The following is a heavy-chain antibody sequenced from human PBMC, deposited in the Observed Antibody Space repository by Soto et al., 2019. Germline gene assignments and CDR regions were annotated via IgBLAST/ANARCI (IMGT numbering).Heavy chain of an antibody. CDR1: GFTFSSYS. CDR2: ISSSSSTI. CDR3: ARDSGYSYRPLDY. Sequence: EVQLVESGGGLVQPGGSLRLSCAASGFTFSSYSMNWVRQAPGKGLEWVSYISSSSSTIYYADSVKGRFTISRDNAKNSLYLQRNSLRDEDTAVYYCARDSGYSYRPLDYWGQGTLVTVSS. J-gene: IGHJ4*02. D-gene: IGHD5-18*01. V-gene: IGHV3-48*02.